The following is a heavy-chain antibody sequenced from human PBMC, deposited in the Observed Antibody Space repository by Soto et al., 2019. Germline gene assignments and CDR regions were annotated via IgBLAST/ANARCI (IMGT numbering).Heavy chain of an antibody. V-gene: IGHV2-5*02. CDR3: AHRPSSTYYDILTGYYLDAFHI. CDR1: GFSLSTSGVG. CDR2: IYWDDDK. D-gene: IGHD3-9*01. Sequence: SGPTLVNPTQTLTLTCTFSGFSLSTSGVGVAWIRQPPGKALEWLALIYWDDDKRYSPSLKSRLTITKDTSKNQVVLTITNMDPMDTATYYCAHRPSSTYYDILTGYYLDAFHIPGPATMLTLSS. J-gene: IGHJ3*02.